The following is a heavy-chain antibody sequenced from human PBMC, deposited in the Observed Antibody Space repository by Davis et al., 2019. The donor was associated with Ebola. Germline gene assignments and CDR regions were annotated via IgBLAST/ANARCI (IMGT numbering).Heavy chain of an antibody. Sequence: ASVKVSCKASGYTFTSYGISWVRQAPGQGLEWMGWISAYNGNTNYAQKLQGRVTMTTDTSTSTAYMALRSLRSDDTAVYYCARAITMIVAGWFDPWGQGTLVTVSS. V-gene: IGHV1-18*01. J-gene: IGHJ5*02. D-gene: IGHD3-22*01. CDR2: ISAYNGNT. CDR3: ARAITMIVAGWFDP. CDR1: GYTFTSYG.